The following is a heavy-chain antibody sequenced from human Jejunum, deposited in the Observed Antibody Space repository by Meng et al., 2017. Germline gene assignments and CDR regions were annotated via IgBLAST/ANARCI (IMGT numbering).Heavy chain of an antibody. CDR1: GASIGGYF. Sequence: QVQLQQWGAGQLKPSETLSLTGAVYGASIGGYFWSWIRQTPGKEPEWIGEVNRKGTTNYNPSLEGRVSISVDTCKNQFSLTLNSVTAADTAVYYCARPLGYNGVNLGFFQHWGQGTLVTVSS. CDR2: VNRKGTT. J-gene: IGHJ1*01. V-gene: IGHV4-34*01. D-gene: IGHD5-12*01. CDR3: ARPLGYNGVNLGFFQH.